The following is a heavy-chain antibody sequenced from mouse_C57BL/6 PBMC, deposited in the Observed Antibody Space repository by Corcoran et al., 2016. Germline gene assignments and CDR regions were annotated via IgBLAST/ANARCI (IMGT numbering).Heavy chain of an antibody. CDR1: GYAFSSYW. D-gene: IGHD4-1*01. J-gene: IGHJ2*01. Sequence: QVKLQQTGAELGKPGASVKISCKASGYAFSSYWMNWVKQRPGKGLEWIGQIYPGDGDTNYNGKFKGKATLTADKSSSTAYMQLSSLTSEDSAVYFCARGDWDRDYFDYWGQGTTLTVSS. CDR2: IYPGDGDT. CDR3: ARGDWDRDYFDY. V-gene: IGHV1-80*01.